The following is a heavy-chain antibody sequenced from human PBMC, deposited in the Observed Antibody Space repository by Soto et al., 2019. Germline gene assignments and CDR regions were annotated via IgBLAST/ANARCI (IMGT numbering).Heavy chain of an antibody. CDR3: ARNGDNYSKGVFDY. CDR1: GGSISSYY. V-gene: IGHV4-59*01. J-gene: IGHJ4*02. Sequence: PSETLSLTCTVSGGSISSYYWSWVRQPPGKGLEWIGYIFYSGNTNYRPSLKSRVTISVDTSKNQFSLKLSSVAAADTAVYYCARNGDNYSKGVFDYWGQGTPVTVSS. D-gene: IGHD3-22*01. CDR2: IFYSGNT.